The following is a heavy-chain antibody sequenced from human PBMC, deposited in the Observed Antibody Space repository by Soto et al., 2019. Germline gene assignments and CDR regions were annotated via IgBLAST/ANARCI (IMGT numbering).Heavy chain of an antibody. D-gene: IGHD6-25*01. CDR2: ISSSSNYT. J-gene: IGHJ3*02. Sequence: QVQLVESGGGLVKPGGSLRLSCSASGFTFSDYYMSGIRQSPGKGLEWVSYISSSSNYTNFADSAKGRFTLSRDNTKNSMYLHMNSLRAGDRAVNHCARPSSRRAFEICGQGTLVTVAS. CDR3: ARPSSRRAFEI. CDR1: GFTFSDYY. V-gene: IGHV3-11*06.